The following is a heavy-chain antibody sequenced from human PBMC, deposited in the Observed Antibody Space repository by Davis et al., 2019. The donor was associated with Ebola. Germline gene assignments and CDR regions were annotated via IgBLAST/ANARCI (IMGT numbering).Heavy chain of an antibody. J-gene: IGHJ5*02. D-gene: IGHD3-10*01. V-gene: IGHV4-34*01. Sequence: MPGGSLRLSCAVYGGSFSGYYWSWIRQPPGKGLEWIGEINHSGSTNYNPSLKSRVTISVDTSKNQFSLKLSSVTAADTAVYYCARGGTMVRGLHRAWFDPWGQGTLVTVSS. CDR1: GGSFSGYY. CDR2: INHSGST. CDR3: ARGGTMVRGLHRAWFDP.